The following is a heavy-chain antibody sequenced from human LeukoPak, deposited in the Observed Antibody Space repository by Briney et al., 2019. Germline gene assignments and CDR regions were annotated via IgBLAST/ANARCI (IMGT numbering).Heavy chain of an antibody. Sequence: ASVKVSCKVSGYTLTELSMHWVRQAPGKGLEWMGGFDPEDGETICAQKFQGRVTTTEDTSTDTAYMELSSLRSEDTAVYYCATDRGVAAAGTYYYYMDVWGKGTTVTVSS. J-gene: IGHJ6*03. V-gene: IGHV1-24*01. D-gene: IGHD6-13*01. CDR1: GYTLTELS. CDR2: FDPEDGET. CDR3: ATDRGVAAAGTYYYYMDV.